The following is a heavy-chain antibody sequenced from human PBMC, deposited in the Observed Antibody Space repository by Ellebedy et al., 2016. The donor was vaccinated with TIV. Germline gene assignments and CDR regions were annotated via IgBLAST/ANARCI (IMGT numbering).Heavy chain of an antibody. CDR1: GYTFIDYG. CDR2: VSAYSGNT. D-gene: IGHD3-10*01. CDR3: ARYSGSGTYYRNGMDV. V-gene: IGHV1-18*01. J-gene: IGHJ6*02. Sequence: AASVNVSCKSSGYTFIDYGISWVRQAPGQGLDLMGWVSAYSGNTNYADNLQGRVTMTTDTSTDTAYMELRSLRSDDTAVYYCARYSGSGTYYRNGMDVWGQGTTVTVSS.